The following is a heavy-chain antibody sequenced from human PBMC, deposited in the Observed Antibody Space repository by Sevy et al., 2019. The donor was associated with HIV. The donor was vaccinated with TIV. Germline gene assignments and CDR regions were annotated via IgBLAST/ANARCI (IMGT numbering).Heavy chain of an antibody. V-gene: IGHV3-21*01. Sequence: GGSLRLSCAASGFSISGYTMNWVRQAPGKGLEWVSSISSGSCFIYYADSLKGRFTISRDNARNLLYLQMNSLRVEDTAVYYCARVGLGDCSGTNCSPNDYWGQGTLVTVSS. D-gene: IGHD2-2*01. CDR1: GFSISGYT. CDR3: ARVGLGDCSGTNCSPNDY. J-gene: IGHJ4*02. CDR2: ISSGSCFI.